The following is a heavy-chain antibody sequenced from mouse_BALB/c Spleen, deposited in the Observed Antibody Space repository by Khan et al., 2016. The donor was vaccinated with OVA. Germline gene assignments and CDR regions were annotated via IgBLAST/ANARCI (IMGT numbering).Heavy chain of an antibody. J-gene: IGHJ2*01. CDR3: ARNGFGNYDIVDY. D-gene: IGHD2-1*01. V-gene: IGHV1-5*01. CDR1: GYTFTNYW. CDR2: IFPGNSDT. Sequence: VQLQQSGPVLARPGASVKMSCKASGYTFTNYWMHWVKQRPGQGLEWMGTIFPGNSDTTSNPKLPGKAKLTAVTSTSTAYMELSSLTNVDSAFYYCARNGFGNYDIVDYWGQGTTLTVSS.